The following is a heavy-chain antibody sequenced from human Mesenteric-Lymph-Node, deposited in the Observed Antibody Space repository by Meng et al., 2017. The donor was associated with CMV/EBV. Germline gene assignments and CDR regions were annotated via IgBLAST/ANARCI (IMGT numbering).Heavy chain of an antibody. CDR2: ISSSFTYI. Sequence: GESLKISCAGSGFSFSDYSMNWVRQAPEKGLEWVSSISSSFTYISYAGSVRGRFTISGDTAKNSLYLQVDSLRDEDTAVYYCARDRKGRGLPMVRGVDLWGQGTLVTVSS. J-gene: IGHJ5*02. V-gene: IGHV3-21*01. CDR1: GFSFSDYS. D-gene: IGHD3-10*01. CDR3: ARDRKGRGLPMVRGVDL.